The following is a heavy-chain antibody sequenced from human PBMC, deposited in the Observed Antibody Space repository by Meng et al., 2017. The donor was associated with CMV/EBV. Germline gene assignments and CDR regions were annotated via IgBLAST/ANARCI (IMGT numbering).Heavy chain of an antibody. J-gene: IGHJ6*02. D-gene: IGHD3-10*01. V-gene: IGHV4-34*01. CDR2: INHSGST. CDR1: GGSFSGYY. CDR3: ARGVHYYGSGSPLLWYYYYGMDV. Sequence: GSLRLSCAVYGGSFSGYYWSWIRQPPGKGLEWIGEINHSGSTNYNPSLKSRVTISVDTSKNQFSLKLSSVTAAETAVYYCARGVHYYGSGSPLLWYYYYGMDVWGQGTTVTVSS.